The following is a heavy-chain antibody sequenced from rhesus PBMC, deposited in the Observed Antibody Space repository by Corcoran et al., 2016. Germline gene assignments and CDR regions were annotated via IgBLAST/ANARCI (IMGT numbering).Heavy chain of an antibody. Sequence: QLQLQESGPGLVKPSETLSVTCAVSGGSISSSYWSWIRQAPGKGLEWIGYIYGSGGSNYLNPSLKSRVTLSVDTSKNQFSLKLSSVTAADTAVYYCASEGVTDGGSYNWGQGVLVTVSS. J-gene: IGHJ4*01. CDR2: IYGSGGSN. V-gene: IGHV4-169*02. D-gene: IGHD3-16*01. CDR3: ASEGVTDGGSYN. CDR1: GGSISSSY.